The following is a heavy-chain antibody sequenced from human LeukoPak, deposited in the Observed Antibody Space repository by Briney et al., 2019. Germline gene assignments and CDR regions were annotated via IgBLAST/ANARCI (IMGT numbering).Heavy chain of an antibody. Sequence: PGGSLRLSCAASGFTFSSYAMSWVRQAPGKGLEWVSAISGSGGSTYYADSVKGRFTISRDNSKNTLYLQMNSLRAEDTAVYYCAKGHDILTGYYTDAFGIWGQGTMVTVSS. CDR2: ISGSGGST. D-gene: IGHD3-9*01. CDR1: GFTFSSYA. CDR3: AKGHDILTGYYTDAFGI. V-gene: IGHV3-23*01. J-gene: IGHJ3*02.